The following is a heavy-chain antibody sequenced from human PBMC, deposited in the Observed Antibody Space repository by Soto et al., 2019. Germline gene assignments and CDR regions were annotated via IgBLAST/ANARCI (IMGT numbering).Heavy chain of an antibody. V-gene: IGHV1-8*01. D-gene: IGHD2-2*02. CDR1: GYTFTSHD. CDR2: MNPNSGNT. Sequence: ASVKVSCKASGYTFTSHDINWVRQATGQGLEWMGWMNPNSGNTGYAQKFQGRVTMTRNTSISTAYMELSSLRSEDTAVYYCVAGYCSSTSCYREGYYFDYWGQGTLVTVSS. CDR3: VAGYCSSTSCYREGYYFDY. J-gene: IGHJ4*02.